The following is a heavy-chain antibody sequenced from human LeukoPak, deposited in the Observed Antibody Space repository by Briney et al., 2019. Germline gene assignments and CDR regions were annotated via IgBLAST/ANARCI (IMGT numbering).Heavy chain of an antibody. Sequence: SQTLSLTCTVSGGSISSGGYYWSWIRQHPGKGLEWIGYIYYSGSTYYNPSLKSRVTISVDTSKNQFSLKLSSVTAADTAVYYCARDQGYSSSWSLYNWFDPWGQGTLVTVSP. D-gene: IGHD6-13*01. J-gene: IGHJ5*02. CDR3: ARDQGYSSSWSLYNWFDP. CDR2: IYYSGST. V-gene: IGHV4-31*03. CDR1: GGSISSGGYY.